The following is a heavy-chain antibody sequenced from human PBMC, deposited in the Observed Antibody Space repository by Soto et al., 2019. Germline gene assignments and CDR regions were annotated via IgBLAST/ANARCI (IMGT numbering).Heavy chain of an antibody. CDR3: AKDETSHSPRGYSSSWYGWCDP. J-gene: IGHJ5*02. V-gene: IGHV3-23*01. CDR2: ASARNSNT. Sequence: EVQLLESGGGLVQPGGSLRLSCAASGFTFSSHVMSWVRQAPGKGLAWVSAASARNSNTYYADSVKGRFTISRDNSNSTVYLQLYSLRVEDTAVYHCAKDETSHSPRGYSSSWYGWCDPWGQGTLVVVSS. CDR1: GFTFSSHV. D-gene: IGHD6-13*01.